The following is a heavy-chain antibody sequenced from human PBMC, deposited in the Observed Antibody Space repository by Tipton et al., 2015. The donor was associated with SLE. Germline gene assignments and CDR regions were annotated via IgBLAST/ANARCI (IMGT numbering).Heavy chain of an antibody. V-gene: IGHV3-43*01. J-gene: IGHJ6*03. Sequence: SLRLSCVASGFTFDDFTMHWVRQAPGKGLEWVGLIGWNGARTDYADSVKGRFAISRDNSKDSLYLDMNSLTSEDTAFYYCARSYYYYYMDVWGKGTTVIVSS. CDR2: IGWNGART. CDR3: ARSYYYYYMDV. CDR1: GFTFDDFT.